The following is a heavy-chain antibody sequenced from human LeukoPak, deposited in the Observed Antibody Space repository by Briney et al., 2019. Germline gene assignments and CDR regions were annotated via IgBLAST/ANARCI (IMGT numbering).Heavy chain of an antibody. D-gene: IGHD2-2*01. CDR3: VACSSASCYGDRFDP. CDR1: GFTFSSYE. CDR2: ISADGST. J-gene: IGHJ5*02. V-gene: IGHV3-23*01. Sequence: GGSLRLSCAASGFTFSSYEMNWVRQAPGKGLEWVSSISADGSTYYADSVKGRFTISRDNSRDTFFLEMNSLRAEDTALYYCVACSSASCYGDRFDPWGQGTLVTVSS.